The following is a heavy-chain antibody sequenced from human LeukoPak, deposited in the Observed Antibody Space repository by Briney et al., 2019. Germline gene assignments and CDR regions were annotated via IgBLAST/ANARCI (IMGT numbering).Heavy chain of an antibody. CDR3: ARGSLWFGRKYYFDY. J-gene: IGHJ4*02. CDR2: INPNSGGT. CDR1: GYTFTGYY. D-gene: IGHD3-10*01. V-gene: IGHV1-2*02. Sequence: ASVKVSCKASGYTFTGYYMHWVRQAPGQGLEWMGWINPNSGGTNYAQKFQGRVTMTRDTSISTAYMELSRLRSDDTAVYYCARGSLWFGRKYYFDYWGQGTLVTVSS.